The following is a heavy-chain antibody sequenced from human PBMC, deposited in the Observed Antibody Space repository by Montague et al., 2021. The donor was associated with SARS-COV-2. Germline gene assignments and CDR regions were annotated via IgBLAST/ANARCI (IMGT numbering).Heavy chain of an antibody. Sequence: SVMVSCKASGYRFTGYYMHWVRQAPGQGLEWMGWINPISGGTNYAQKFQGWVTMTRDTSISTAYMELSRLTSDDAAVYYCARVHDYGDFDAFDIWGPGTMVTVSS. CDR2: INPISGGT. V-gene: IGHV1-2*04. CDR1: GYRFTGYY. J-gene: IGHJ3*02. CDR3: ARVHDYGDFDAFDI. D-gene: IGHD4-17*01.